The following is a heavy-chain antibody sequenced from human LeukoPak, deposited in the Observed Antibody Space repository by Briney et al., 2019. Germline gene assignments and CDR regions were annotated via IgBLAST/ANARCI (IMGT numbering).Heavy chain of an antibody. J-gene: IGHJ4*02. CDR1: GFTFSSYA. V-gene: IGHV3-23*01. CDR3: AKDLMYYYGSGSYSDY. D-gene: IGHD3-10*01. Sequence: PGGSLRLSCAASGFTFSSYAMSWVRQAPGKGLEWVSAISGSGGSTYYADSVKGRFTISRDNSKNTLYLQMNSLRAEDTAVYYCAKDLMYYYGSGSYSDYWGQGTLVTVSS. CDR2: ISGSGGST.